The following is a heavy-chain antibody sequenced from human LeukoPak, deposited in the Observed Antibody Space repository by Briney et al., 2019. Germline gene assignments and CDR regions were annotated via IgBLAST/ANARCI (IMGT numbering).Heavy chain of an antibody. J-gene: IGHJ6*02. CDR3: AREDIVVVPAADYQHYGMDV. D-gene: IGHD2-2*01. Sequence: GASVKVSCKASGYTFTSYYVHWVRQAPGQGLEWMGIINPSGGSTSYAQKFQGRVTMTRDTSTSTVYMELSSLRSEDTAVYYCAREDIVVVPAADYQHYGMDVWGQGTTVTVSS. CDR1: GYTFTSYY. CDR2: INPSGGST. V-gene: IGHV1-46*01.